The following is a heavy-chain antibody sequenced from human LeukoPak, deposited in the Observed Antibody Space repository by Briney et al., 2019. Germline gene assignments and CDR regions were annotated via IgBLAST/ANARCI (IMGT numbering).Heavy chain of an antibody. D-gene: IGHD3-22*01. CDR2: IIPIFGTA. V-gene: IGHV1-69*01. CDR1: GGTFSSYA. Sequence: SVKVSCKASGGTFSSYAISRVRQAPGQGLEWMGGIIPIFGTANYAQKFQGRVTITADESTSTAYMELSSLRSEDTAVYYCARGVEGYYYDSSGYYPFDYWGQGTLVTVSS. J-gene: IGHJ4*02. CDR3: ARGVEGYYYDSSGYYPFDY.